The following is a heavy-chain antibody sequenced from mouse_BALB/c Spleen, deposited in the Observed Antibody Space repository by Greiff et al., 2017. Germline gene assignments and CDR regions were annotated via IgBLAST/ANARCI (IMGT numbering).Heavy chain of an antibody. Sequence: QVLLQQPGAELVRPGASVKLSCKASGYTFTSYWINWVKQRPGQGLEWIGNIYPSDSYTNYNQKFKDKATLTVDKSSSTAYMQLSSPTSEYSAVYYCTREEEITSFAYWGQGTLVTVSA. CDR1: GYTFTSYW. CDR2: IYPSDSYT. CDR3: TREEEITSFAY. J-gene: IGHJ3*01. V-gene: IGHV1-69*02. D-gene: IGHD2-4*01.